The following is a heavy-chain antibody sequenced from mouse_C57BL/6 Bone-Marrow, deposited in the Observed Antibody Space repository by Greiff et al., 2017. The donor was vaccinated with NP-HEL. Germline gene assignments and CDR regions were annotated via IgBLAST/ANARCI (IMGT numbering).Heavy chain of an antibody. J-gene: IGHJ1*03. CDR3: AYDGYYVWYFDV. CDR2: IHPNSGST. CDR1: GYTFTSYW. Sequence: QVHVKQPGAELVKPGASVKLSCKASGYTFTSYWMHWVKQRPGQGLEWIGMIHPNSGSTNYNEKFKSKATLTVDKSSSTAYMQLSSLTSEDSAVYYCAYDGYYVWYFDVWGTGTTVTVSS. V-gene: IGHV1-64*01. D-gene: IGHD2-3*01.